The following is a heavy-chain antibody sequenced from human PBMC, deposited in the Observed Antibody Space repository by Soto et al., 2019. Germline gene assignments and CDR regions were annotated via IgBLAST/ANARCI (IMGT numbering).Heavy chain of an antibody. Sequence: ASVKVSCKASGYTFTSYAMHWVRQAPGQRLEWMGWINAGNGNTKYSQKFQGRVTNTRDTSASTAYMELSSLRSEDTAVYYFAIVDIEVVPAAKSWFDPWGQGTLVTVSS. CDR1: GYTFTSYA. CDR2: INAGNGNT. CDR3: AIVDIEVVPAAKSWFDP. D-gene: IGHD2-2*03. J-gene: IGHJ5*02. V-gene: IGHV1-3*01.